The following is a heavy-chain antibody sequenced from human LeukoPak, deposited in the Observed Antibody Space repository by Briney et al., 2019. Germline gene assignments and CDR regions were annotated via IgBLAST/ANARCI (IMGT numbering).Heavy chain of an antibody. Sequence: ASVRVSCKASGYTFTSYDINWVRQATGQGLGWMGWMNPNSGNTGYAQKFQGRVTMTRNTSIGTAYMELSSLRSEDTAVYYCARGAYDYGDYVSWFDPWGQGTLVTVSS. V-gene: IGHV1-8*01. CDR2: MNPNSGNT. J-gene: IGHJ5*02. CDR1: GYTFTSYD. CDR3: ARGAYDYGDYVSWFDP. D-gene: IGHD4-17*01.